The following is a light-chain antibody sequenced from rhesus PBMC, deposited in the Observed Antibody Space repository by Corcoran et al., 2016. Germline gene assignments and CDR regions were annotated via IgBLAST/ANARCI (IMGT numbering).Light chain of an antibody. V-gene: IGKV1-46*01. CDR2: NAS. CDR1: QSFSSS. CDR3: QQYYSYPLT. J-gene: IGKJ4*01. Sequence: DIQMTQSPSSLSASVGDTVTITCRASQSFSSSLAWYQPKPGKAPKLLIYNASSLQPGVPSRFSGSKSGTDFTLTISSLQPEDFASYYCQQYYSYPLTFGGGTKVELK.